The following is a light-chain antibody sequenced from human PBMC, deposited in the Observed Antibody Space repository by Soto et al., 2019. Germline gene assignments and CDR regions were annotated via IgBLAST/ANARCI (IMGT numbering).Light chain of an antibody. CDR3: ATWDGSLPGEV. Sequence: QSVLTQPPSASGTPGQRVTVSCSGSSSNIASNTVNWYQQLPGTAPKLLIYDNNKRPSGIPDRFSGSKSGTSGTLDITGLQTGDEADYYCATWDGSLPGEVFGGGTKLTVL. J-gene: IGLJ2*01. CDR2: DNN. CDR1: SSNIASNT. V-gene: IGLV1-44*01.